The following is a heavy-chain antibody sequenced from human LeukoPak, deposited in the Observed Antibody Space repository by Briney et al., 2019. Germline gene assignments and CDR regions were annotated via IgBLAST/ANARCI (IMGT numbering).Heavy chain of an antibody. V-gene: IGHV3-30*18. CDR1: GFTFSSYA. Sequence: GGSLRLSCAASGFTFSSYAMSWVRQAPGKGLEWVAVISYDGSNKYYADSVKGRFTISRDNSKNTLYLQMNSLRAEDTAVYYCAKEDSGYDSLDYWGQGTLVTVSS. CDR3: AKEDSGYDSLDY. J-gene: IGHJ4*02. CDR2: ISYDGSNK. D-gene: IGHD5-12*01.